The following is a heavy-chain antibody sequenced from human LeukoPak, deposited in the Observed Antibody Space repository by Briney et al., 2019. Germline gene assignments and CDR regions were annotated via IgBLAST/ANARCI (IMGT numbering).Heavy chain of an antibody. V-gene: IGHV1-69*04. CDR1: GGTFSSYA. CDR2: IIPILGIA. CDR3: ARDFSTVTLNFDY. Sequence: ASVKVSCKASGGTFSSYAISWVRQAPGQGLEWMGRIIPILGIANYAQKFQGRVTITADKSTSTAYMELSSLRSEDTAVYYCARDFSTVTLNFDYWGQGTLVTVSS. D-gene: IGHD4-17*01. J-gene: IGHJ4*02.